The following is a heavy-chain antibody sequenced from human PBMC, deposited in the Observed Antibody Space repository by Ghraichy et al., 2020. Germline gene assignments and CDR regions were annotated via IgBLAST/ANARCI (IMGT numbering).Heavy chain of an antibody. D-gene: IGHD2-15*01. J-gene: IGHJ6*02. V-gene: IGHV3-23*01. CDR3: AKEDCSGGSCYSFYYYYGMDV. CDR1: GFTFSSYA. Sequence: GGSLRFSCAASGFTFSSYAMSWVRQAPGKGLEWVSAISGSGGSTYYADSVKGRFTISRDNSKNTLYLQMNSLRAEDTAVYYCAKEDCSGGSCYSFYYYYGMDVWGQGTTVTVSS. CDR2: ISGSGGST.